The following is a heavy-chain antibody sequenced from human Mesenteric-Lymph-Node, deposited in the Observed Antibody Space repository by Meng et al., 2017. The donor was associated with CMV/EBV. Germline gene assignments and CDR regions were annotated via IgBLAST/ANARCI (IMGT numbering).Heavy chain of an antibody. Sequence: QVALQQWGAVLLKPSETLSLTCAVYVGSFSGYYWSWIRQPPGKGLEWIGEINHSGSTNYNPSLKSRVTISVDTSKNQFSLKLSSVTAADTAVYYCARHQRWLKSEGGFNYWGQGTLVTVSS. CDR1: VGSFSGYY. CDR3: ARHQRWLKSEGGFNY. CDR2: INHSGST. D-gene: IGHD4-23*01. V-gene: IGHV4-34*01. J-gene: IGHJ4*02.